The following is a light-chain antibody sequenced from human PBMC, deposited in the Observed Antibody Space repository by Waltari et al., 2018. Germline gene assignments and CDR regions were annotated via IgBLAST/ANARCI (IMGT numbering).Light chain of an antibody. J-gene: IGKJ1*01. CDR2: DAS. V-gene: IGKV3-20*01. CDR3: QKYVNLPAT. Sequence: IVLTQSPGTLSLPPGERATLPCRASQSVGRYLAWYQQKPGQAPRLLIYDASTRATGIPDRFSGSGSGTDFSLTISRLEYEDFAVYYCQKYVNLPATFGQGTKVEIK. CDR1: QSVGRY.